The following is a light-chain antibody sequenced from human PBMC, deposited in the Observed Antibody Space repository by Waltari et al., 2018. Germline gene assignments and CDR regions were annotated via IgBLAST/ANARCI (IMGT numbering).Light chain of an antibody. Sequence: EIVLTQSPGTLALSPGERATLSCRATQSVSHSNLAWYQQKGGQAPRLLIYGASSRATGIPDRFSGSWSGTDFTLSISSLQPEDFATYYFQQANSFPITFGPGTKVDIK. CDR1: QSVSHSN. CDR3: QQANSFPIT. V-gene: IGKV3-20*01. CDR2: GAS. J-gene: IGKJ3*01.